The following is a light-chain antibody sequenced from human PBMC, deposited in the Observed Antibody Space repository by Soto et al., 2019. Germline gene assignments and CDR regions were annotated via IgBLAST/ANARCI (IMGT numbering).Light chain of an antibody. CDR3: AAWDDSLNGWV. CDR2: NYS. J-gene: IGLJ3*02. V-gene: IGLV1-44*01. CDR1: RSNIGSNT. Sequence: QSVLTQPPSASGTPGQRVTISCSGSRSNIGSNTVNWYQQLPGTAPKLLIYNYSQRPSGVPDRFSGSKSGTSASLAISGLQSEDEADYYCAAWDDSLNGWVFGGGTKVTVL.